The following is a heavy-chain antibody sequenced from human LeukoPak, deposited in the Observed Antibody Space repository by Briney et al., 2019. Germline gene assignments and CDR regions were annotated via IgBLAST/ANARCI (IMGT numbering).Heavy chain of an antibody. CDR3: ARGASKYYDFWSGYGHNWFDP. Sequence: SETLSLTCTVSGGSISSYYWSWIRQPPGKGLEWIGYIYYSGSTNYNPSLKSRVTISVDTSKNQFSLKLSSVTAADTAVYYCARGASKYYDFWSGYGHNWFDPWGQGTLVTVSS. V-gene: IGHV4-59*08. D-gene: IGHD3-3*01. CDR1: GGSISSYY. CDR2: IYYSGST. J-gene: IGHJ5*02.